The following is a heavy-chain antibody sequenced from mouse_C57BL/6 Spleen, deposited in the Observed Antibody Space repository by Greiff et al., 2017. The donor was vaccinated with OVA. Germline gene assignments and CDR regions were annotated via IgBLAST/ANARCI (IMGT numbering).Heavy chain of an antibody. D-gene: IGHD4-1*01. V-gene: IGHV1-50*01. Sequence: QVQLQQPGAELVKPGASVKLSCKASGYTFTSYWMPWVQQRPGQGLEWIGEIDPSDSYTNYNQKFKGKATLTVDTSSSTAYMQLSSLTSEDSAVYYCGTGKGYWGQGTTLTVSS. CDR3: GTGKGY. CDR1: GYTFTSYW. J-gene: IGHJ2*01. CDR2: IDPSDSYT.